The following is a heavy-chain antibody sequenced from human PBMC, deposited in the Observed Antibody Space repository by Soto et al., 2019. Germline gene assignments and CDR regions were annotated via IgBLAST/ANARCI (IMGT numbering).Heavy chain of an antibody. D-gene: IGHD5-12*01. CDR2: ISAYNGNT. V-gene: IGHV1-18*01. Sequence: QVQLVQSGAEVKKPGASVKVSCVASGYSFSSYGISWVRQAPGQGLEWVGWISAYNGNTKYAQRVQGRVTMTTDISTNTAYMELRSLRSDDTAVYYCARGGTYTGYDYAAEYNLGQGTLGTGSS. J-gene: IGHJ4*02. CDR3: ARGGTYTGYDYAAEYN. CDR1: GYSFSSYG.